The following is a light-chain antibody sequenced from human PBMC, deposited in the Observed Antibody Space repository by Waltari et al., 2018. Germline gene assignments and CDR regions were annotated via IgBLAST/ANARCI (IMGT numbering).Light chain of an antibody. V-gene: IGLV4-69*01. CDR3: QTWGTVV. CDR1: SGHSSYA. J-gene: IGLJ2*01. Sequence: QLVLTQSPSASASLGASVKLTCTLSSGHSSYAIAWHQQQPEKGPRYLRRLNSDGSHSKGDGIPDRFSGSSSGAERYLTISSLQSEDEADYYCQTWGTVVFGGGTKLTVL. CDR2: LNSDGSH.